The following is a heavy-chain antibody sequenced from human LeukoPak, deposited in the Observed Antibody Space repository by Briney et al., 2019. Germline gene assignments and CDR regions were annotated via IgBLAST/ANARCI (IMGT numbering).Heavy chain of an antibody. CDR1: GGTFSSYA. D-gene: IGHD7-27*01. J-gene: IGHJ4*02. Sequence: SVKVSCKASGGTFSSYAISWVRQAPGQGLEWMGGIIPIFGTANYAQKFQGRVTITADESTSTAYMELSSLRSEDTAVYYCARSPLGIAPFDYWGQGTLVTVSS. V-gene: IGHV1-69*01. CDR2: IIPIFGTA. CDR3: ARSPLGIAPFDY.